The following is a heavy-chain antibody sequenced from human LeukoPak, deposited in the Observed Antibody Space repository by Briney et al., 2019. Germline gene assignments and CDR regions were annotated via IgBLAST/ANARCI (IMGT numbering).Heavy chain of an antibody. Sequence: GSLRLSCAASGFTFSSYAMSWVRQAPGKGLESVSAISGSGGSTYYADSVKGRFTISRDNSKNTLYLQMNSLRAEDTAVYYCAKTPYYDILTGYYPNAFDIWGQGTMVTVSS. CDR1: GFTFSSYA. J-gene: IGHJ3*02. CDR2: ISGSGGST. V-gene: IGHV3-23*01. D-gene: IGHD3-9*01. CDR3: AKTPYYDILTGYYPNAFDI.